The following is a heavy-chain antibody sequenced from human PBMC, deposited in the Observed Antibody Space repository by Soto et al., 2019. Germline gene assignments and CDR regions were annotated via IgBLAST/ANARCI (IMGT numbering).Heavy chain of an antibody. CDR1: GYTFTSCD. D-gene: IGHD3-22*01. Sequence: ASVKVSCKASGYTFTSCDINWVRQATGKGLEWMGWMNPNRGNTGYAQKFQGRITMTRSTSISTAYMELSTLRSEDTAVYYCARASEYPYDSSGYYFGYWGQGTPVTVSS. CDR2: MNPNRGNT. CDR3: ARASEYPYDSSGYYFGY. J-gene: IGHJ4*02. V-gene: IGHV1-8*01.